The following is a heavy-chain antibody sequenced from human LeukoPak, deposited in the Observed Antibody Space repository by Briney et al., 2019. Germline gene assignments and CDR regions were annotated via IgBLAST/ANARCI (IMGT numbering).Heavy chain of an antibody. D-gene: IGHD6-6*01. CDR2: ISWNSGSI. J-gene: IGHJ4*02. CDR1: GFTFDDYA. V-gene: IGHV3-9*01. Sequence: GRSLRLSCAASGFTFDDYAMHWVRQAPGKGLEWVSGISWNSGSIGYADSVKGRFTISRDNAKNSLYLQMNSLRAEETALYYCATLTVAARTANFDYWGQGTLVTVSS. CDR3: ATLTVAARTANFDY.